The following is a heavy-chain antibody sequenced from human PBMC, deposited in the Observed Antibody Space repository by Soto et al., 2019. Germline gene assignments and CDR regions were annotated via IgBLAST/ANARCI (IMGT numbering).Heavy chain of an antibody. Sequence: QVQLQESGPGLVKPSETLSLTCTVSGGSISSYYWSWIRQPAGKGLEWIGYIYYSGSTNYNPSLKSRVTISVDTSKNQFSLKLSSVTAADTAVYYCARLWGSGSFSFDYWGQGTLVTVSS. J-gene: IGHJ4*02. CDR2: IYYSGST. CDR1: GGSISSYY. V-gene: IGHV4-59*01. D-gene: IGHD3-10*01. CDR3: ARLWGSGSFSFDY.